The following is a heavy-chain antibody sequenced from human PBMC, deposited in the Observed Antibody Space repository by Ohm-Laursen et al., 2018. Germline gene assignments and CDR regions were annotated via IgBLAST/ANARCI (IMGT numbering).Heavy chain of an antibody. J-gene: IGHJ3*02. CDR3: ARGFDYYDSSGYLHSDAFDI. D-gene: IGHD3-22*01. CDR2: IYYSGST. V-gene: IGHV4-31*01. Sequence: TLSLTCAVYGGSFSNLYWSWIRQHPGKGLEWIGYIYYSGSTYYNPSLKSLVTISVDTSKNQFSLKLSSVTAADTAVYYCARGFDYYDSSGYLHSDAFDIWGQGTMVTVSS. CDR1: GGSFSNLY.